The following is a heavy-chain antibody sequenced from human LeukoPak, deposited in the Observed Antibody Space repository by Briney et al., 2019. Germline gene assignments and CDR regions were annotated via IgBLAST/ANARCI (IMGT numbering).Heavy chain of an antibody. CDR1: GGSISSSSYY. Sequence: SETLSLTCTVSGGSISSSSYYWGWIRQSPGKGLEWIGSAYDSGSPYYDPSLKRRLTRSVDPSKNQFSLKLSSVTAADTAVYYCASHSAEYDILTGYHSYNSFDPWGQGILVTVSS. J-gene: IGHJ5*02. D-gene: IGHD3-9*01. CDR3: ASHSAEYDILTGYHSYNSFDP. V-gene: IGHV4-39*01. CDR2: AYDSGSP.